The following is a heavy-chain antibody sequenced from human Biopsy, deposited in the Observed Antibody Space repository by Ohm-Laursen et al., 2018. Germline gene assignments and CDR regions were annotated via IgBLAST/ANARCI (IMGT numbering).Heavy chain of an antibody. CDR3: ARHSLDDFWSGAHYYFDY. CDR1: GGSISSRHHY. CDR2: VYYSGST. J-gene: IGHJ4*02. V-gene: IGHV4-39*01. Sequence: GTLSLTCSVSGGSISSRHHYWGWLRQPPGKGLEWIGHVYYSGSTFYNSSLESRVTVSVDTSKNQFHLRLTSMSASDTAVSYCARHSLDDFWSGAHYYFDYWGLGTLVTVSS. D-gene: IGHD3-3*01.